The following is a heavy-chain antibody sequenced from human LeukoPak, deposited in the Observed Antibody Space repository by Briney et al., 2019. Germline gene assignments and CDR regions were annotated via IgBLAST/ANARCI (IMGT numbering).Heavy chain of an antibody. CDR3: ARGGSSWGDY. CDR1: GFTFSRYW. J-gene: IGHJ4*02. D-gene: IGHD6-13*01. V-gene: IGHV3-7*03. CDR2: IKEDGSEK. Sequence: GGSLRLSCAASGFTFSRYWMNWVRQAPGKGLEWVANIKEDGSEKNYVDSVKGRFTISRDNAKNSLYLQMNSLRAEDTAAYYCARGGSSWGDYWGQGTLVTVSS.